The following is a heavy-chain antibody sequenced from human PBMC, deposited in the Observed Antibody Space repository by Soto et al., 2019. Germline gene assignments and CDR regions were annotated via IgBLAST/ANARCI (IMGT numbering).Heavy chain of an antibody. V-gene: IGHV1-18*01. CDR3: AREAGREWEVERIDYFDY. CDR1: GYTFTNFG. Sequence: QVQLVQSGAEVKKPGASVKVSCKASGYTFTNFGVSWVRQAPGQGLEWKGWISGYNSNTKYAQMFQCRLTLTTDTSTNTASMELRSLRSDDTAVDVCAREAGREWEVERIDYFDYWGQGTLVTVSS. CDR2: ISGYNSNT. D-gene: IGHD1-26*01. J-gene: IGHJ4*02.